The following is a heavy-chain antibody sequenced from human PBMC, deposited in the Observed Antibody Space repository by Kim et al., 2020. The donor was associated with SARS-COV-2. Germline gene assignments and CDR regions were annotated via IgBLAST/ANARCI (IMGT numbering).Heavy chain of an antibody. CDR3: ATGGFGELFAYYYDYGMDV. J-gene: IGHJ6*02. V-gene: IGHV4-39*01. CDR1: GGSISSSSYY. D-gene: IGHD3-10*01. CDR2: IYYSGST. Sequence: SETLSLTCTVSGGSISSSSYYWGWIRQPPGKGLEWIGSIYYSGSTYYNPSLKSRVTISVDTSKNQFSLKLSSVTAADTAVYYCATGGFGELFAYYYDYGMDVWGQGTPVTVSS.